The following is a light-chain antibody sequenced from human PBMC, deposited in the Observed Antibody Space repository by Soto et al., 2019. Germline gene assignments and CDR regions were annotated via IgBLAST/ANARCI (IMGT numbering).Light chain of an antibody. V-gene: IGKV3-15*01. CDR2: GAS. J-gene: IGKJ1*01. CDR3: QQYNNWPLWT. Sequence: EIVMTQSPATLSVSPGERATLSCRASQSVSSNLAWYQQKPGQAPRLLIYGASTRATGIPARFSGSGSGTEFTLTICSLQSEDFAVYYCQQYNNWPLWTFGQGTKVDI. CDR1: QSVSSN.